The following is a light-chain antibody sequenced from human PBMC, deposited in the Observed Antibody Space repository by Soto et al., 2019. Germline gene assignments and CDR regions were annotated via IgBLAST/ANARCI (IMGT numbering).Light chain of an antibody. Sequence: PGAIDSLSCRASQNFGSTYLAWYQQKRGQAPRFLIYGASNRATGIPARFSGSGSGTDFTLTISSLEPEDFAVYYCQQRSNWPRTFGQGTKVDIK. CDR2: GAS. V-gene: IGKV3-11*01. CDR3: QQRSNWPRT. CDR1: QNFGSTY. J-gene: IGKJ1*01.